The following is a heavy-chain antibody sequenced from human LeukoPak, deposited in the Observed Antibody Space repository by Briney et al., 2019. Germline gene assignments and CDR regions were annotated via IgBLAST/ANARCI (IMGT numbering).Heavy chain of an antibody. J-gene: IGHJ4*02. CDR2: ISWDGGST. V-gene: IGHV3-43*01. CDR3: VKAVGATTLAGFDY. D-gene: IGHD1-26*01. CDR1: GFTFDDYT. Sequence: GGSLRLSCAASGFTFDDYTMHWVRQAPGKGLEWVSLISWDGGSTYYADSVKGRFTISRDNIKNSLYLQMNSLRTEDTALYYCVKAVGATTLAGFDYWGQGTLVTVSS.